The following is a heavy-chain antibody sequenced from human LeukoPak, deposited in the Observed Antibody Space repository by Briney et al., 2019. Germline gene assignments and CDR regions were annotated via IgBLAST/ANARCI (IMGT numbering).Heavy chain of an antibody. D-gene: IGHD2-21*01. CDR1: GGSISSYY. J-gene: IGHJ3*02. CDR2: IYYSGST. Sequence: SETLSLTCTVSGGSISSYYWSWIRQPPGKGLEWIGYIYYSGSTNYNPSLKSRVTISVDTSKNQFSLKLSSVTAADTAVYYCARVGPGAYCGGDCYRGAFEIWGQGTMVTVSS. CDR3: ARVGPGAYCGGDCYRGAFEI. V-gene: IGHV4-59*01.